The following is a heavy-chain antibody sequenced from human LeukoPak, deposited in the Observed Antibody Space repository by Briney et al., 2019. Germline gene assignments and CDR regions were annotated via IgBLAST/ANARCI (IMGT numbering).Heavy chain of an antibody. CDR2: ISSSSSYI. V-gene: IGHV3-21*01. J-gene: IGHJ4*02. D-gene: IGHD4-17*01. CDR1: GFTFSSYS. Sequence: GGSLRLSCAASGFTFSSYSMNWVRQAPGKGLEWVSSISSSSSYIYYADSVKGRFTVSRDNAKNSLYLQMNSLRAEDTAVYYCAAQPRGTTVTTHDYWGQGTLVTVSS. CDR3: AAQPRGTTVTTHDY.